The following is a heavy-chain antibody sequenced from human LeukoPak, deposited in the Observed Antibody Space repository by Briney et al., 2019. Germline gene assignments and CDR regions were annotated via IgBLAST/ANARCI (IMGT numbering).Heavy chain of an antibody. Sequence: ASVKVSCKASGYTFINYAIIWVRQAPGQGLEWMGWINTNAGNPTYAQGFTGRFLFSLDTSVSTAYLQISSLKAEDTAVYYCARETPAFYWGQGTLVTVSS. CDR1: GYTFINYA. CDR3: ARETPAFY. V-gene: IGHV7-4-1*02. CDR2: INTNAGNP. J-gene: IGHJ4*02.